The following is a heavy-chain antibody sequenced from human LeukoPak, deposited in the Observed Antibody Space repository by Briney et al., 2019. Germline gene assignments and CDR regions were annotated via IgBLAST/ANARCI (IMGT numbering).Heavy chain of an antibody. CDR3: ARTKEMASISYFDS. J-gene: IGHJ4*02. CDR2: IFPSGGEI. V-gene: IGHV3-23*01. Sequence: GGSLRLSCAASGFTFSTFAMLWVRQPRGKGLEWVSSIFPSGGEIHYADSVRGRFTISRDNSKSTLSLQMNSLRAGDTAVYYCARTKEMASISYFDSWGQGTLVTVPS. CDR1: GFTFSTFA. D-gene: IGHD5-24*01.